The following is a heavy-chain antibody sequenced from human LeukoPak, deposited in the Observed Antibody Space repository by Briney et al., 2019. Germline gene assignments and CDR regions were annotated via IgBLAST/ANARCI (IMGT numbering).Heavy chain of an antibody. CDR1: SGSFSGYY. CDR3: ARGSRNYYDNPDAFDI. J-gene: IGHJ3*02. CDR2: INHSGST. D-gene: IGHD3-22*01. V-gene: IGHV4-34*01. Sequence: SETLSLTCAVYSGSFSGYYWSWIRQPPGKGLEWIGEINHSGSTNYNPSLKSRVTISVDTSKNQFSLKLSSVTAADTAVYYCARGSRNYYDNPDAFDIWGQGTMVTVSS.